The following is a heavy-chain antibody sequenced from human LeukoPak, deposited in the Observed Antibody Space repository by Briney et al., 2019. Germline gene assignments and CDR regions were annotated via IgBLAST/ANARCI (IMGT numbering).Heavy chain of an antibody. J-gene: IGHJ6*03. CDR2: MNPNSTNT. CDR3: ARDLRGSSWQYYYYYMDV. Sequence: ASVKVSCKASGYTFISYDINWVRQATGQGLEWMGWMNPNSTNTGYAQKFQGRVTITRNTSISTAYMELSSLRSEDTAVYYCARDLRGSSWQYYYYYMDVWGKGTTVTVSS. V-gene: IGHV1-8*03. D-gene: IGHD6-13*01. CDR1: GYTFISYD.